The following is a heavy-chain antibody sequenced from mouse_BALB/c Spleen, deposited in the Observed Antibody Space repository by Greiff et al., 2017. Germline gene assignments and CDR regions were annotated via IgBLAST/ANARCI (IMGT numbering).Heavy chain of an antibody. Sequence: EVKLLESGGDLVKPGGSLKLSCAASGFTFSSYGMSWVRQTPDKRLEWVATISSGGSYTYYPDSVKGRFTISRDNAKNTLYLQMSSLKSEDTAMYYCARHVDYGRDYWGQGTTLTVSS. J-gene: IGHJ2*01. D-gene: IGHD1-1*01. V-gene: IGHV5-6*01. CDR1: GFTFSSYG. CDR3: ARHVDYGRDY. CDR2: ISSGGSYT.